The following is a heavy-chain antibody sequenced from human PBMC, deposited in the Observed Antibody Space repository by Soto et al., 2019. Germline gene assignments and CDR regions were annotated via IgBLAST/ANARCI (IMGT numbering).Heavy chain of an antibody. CDR3: ARDRSSGYYFDY. D-gene: IGHD3-22*01. Sequence: QVQLVESGGGVVQPGRSLRLSCAASGFTFSSYAMHWVRQAPGKGLEWVAVISYDGSNKYYADSVKGRFTISRDNSKNTLYLQMNSLRAEDTAVYYGARDRSSGYYFDYWGQGTLVTVSS. V-gene: IGHV3-30-3*01. J-gene: IGHJ4*02. CDR1: GFTFSSYA. CDR2: ISYDGSNK.